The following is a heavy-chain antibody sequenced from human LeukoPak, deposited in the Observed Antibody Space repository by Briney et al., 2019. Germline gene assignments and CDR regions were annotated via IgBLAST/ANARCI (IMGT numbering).Heavy chain of an antibody. CDR2: IYYSGST. CDR1: GYSISSGYY. V-gene: IGHV4-61*01. CDR3: ARAINGAIILYYFYYMDV. D-gene: IGHD5-24*01. J-gene: IGHJ6*03. Sequence: PSETLSLTCTVSGYSISSGYYWSWIRQPPGKGLEWIGYIYYSGSTNYNPSLKSRVTISVDTSKNQFSLRLRSVTAADAAVYYCARAINGAIILYYFYYMDVWGKGTTVTVSS.